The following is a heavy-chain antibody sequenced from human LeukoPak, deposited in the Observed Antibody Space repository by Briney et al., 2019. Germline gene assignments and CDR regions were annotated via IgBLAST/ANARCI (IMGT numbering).Heavy chain of an antibody. J-gene: IGHJ4*02. Sequence: GGSLKLSCAASGFTFNSYSMAWVRQAPGKGLEWVSGISGGASSTYYTDSVKGRFTISRVNSKNTLYLQMNSLRAEDTAVYYCAKDLKFNYVWEAGFWGQGTLVTVSS. V-gene: IGHV3-23*01. CDR3: AKDLKFNYVWEAGF. CDR1: GFTFNSYS. D-gene: IGHD3-16*01. CDR2: ISGGASST.